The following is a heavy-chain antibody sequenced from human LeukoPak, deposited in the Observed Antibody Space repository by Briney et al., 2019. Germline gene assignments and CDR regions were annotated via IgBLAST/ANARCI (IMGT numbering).Heavy chain of an antibody. CDR3: ARCKKNNYDSSGYHGDWFDP. CDR2: IYHSGST. J-gene: IGHJ5*02. D-gene: IGHD3-22*01. Sequence: SETLSLTCTVSGYSISSGYYWGWIRQPPGKGLEWIGSIYHSGSTYYNPSLKSRVTISVDTSKNQFSLKLSSVTAADTAVYYCARCKKNNYDSSGYHGDWFDPWGQGTLVTVSS. V-gene: IGHV4-38-2*02. CDR1: GYSISSGYY.